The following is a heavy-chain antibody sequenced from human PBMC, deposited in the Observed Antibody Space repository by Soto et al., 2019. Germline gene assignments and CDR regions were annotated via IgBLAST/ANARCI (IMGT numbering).Heavy chain of an antibody. CDR3: ATGFAVTTRGGYYYYMDV. J-gene: IGHJ6*03. V-gene: IGHV1-24*01. Sequence: ASVKVSCKVSGYTLTELSMHWVRQAPGKGLEWMGGFDPEDGETIYAQKFQGRVTMTEDTSTDTAYMELRSLRSEDTAVYYCATGFAVTTRGGYYYYMDVWGKGTTVTVSS. D-gene: IGHD4-17*01. CDR1: GYTLTELS. CDR2: FDPEDGET.